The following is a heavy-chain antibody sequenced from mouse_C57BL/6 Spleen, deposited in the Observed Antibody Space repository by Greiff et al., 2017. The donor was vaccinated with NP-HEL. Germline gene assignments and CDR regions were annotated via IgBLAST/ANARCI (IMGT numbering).Heavy chain of an antibody. J-gene: IGHJ3*01. D-gene: IGHD3-2*02. CDR3: ARNSQATRAWFAY. CDR2: ISSGSSTI. CDR1: GFTFSDYG. Sequence: EVKLVESGGGLVKPGGSLKLSCAASGFTFSDYGMHWVRQAPEKGLEWVAYISSGSSTIYYADTVKGRFTISRDNAKNTLFLQMTSLRSEDTAMYYCARNSQATRAWFAYWGQGTLVTVSA. V-gene: IGHV5-17*01.